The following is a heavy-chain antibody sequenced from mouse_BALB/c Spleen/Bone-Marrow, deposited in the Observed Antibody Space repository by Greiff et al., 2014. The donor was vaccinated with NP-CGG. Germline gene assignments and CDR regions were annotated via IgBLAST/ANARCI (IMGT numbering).Heavy chain of an antibody. CDR3: ARYYYGFLDY. CDR1: GFSLTCYG. V-gene: IGHV2-9*02. D-gene: IGHD1-2*01. J-gene: IGHJ2*01. Sequence: QVQLQQPGPGLVAPSQSLSITCTVSGFSLTCYGVHWVRQPPGKGLEWLGVIWAGGSTNYNSALMSRLSISKDNSKSQVFLKMNSLQTDDTAMYYCARYYYGFLDYWGQGTTLTVSS. CDR2: IWAGGST.